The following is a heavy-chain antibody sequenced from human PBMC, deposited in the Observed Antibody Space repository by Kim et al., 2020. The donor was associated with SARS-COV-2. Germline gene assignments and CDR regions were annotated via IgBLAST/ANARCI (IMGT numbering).Heavy chain of an antibody. CDR3: ARAGVGGATYDY. D-gene: IGHD1-26*01. Sequence: TYSQKFQGRVTITRDTSASPAYMELSSRRSEDTVVYYCARAGVGGATYDYWGQGTLVTVSS. J-gene: IGHJ4*02. V-gene: IGHV1-3*01.